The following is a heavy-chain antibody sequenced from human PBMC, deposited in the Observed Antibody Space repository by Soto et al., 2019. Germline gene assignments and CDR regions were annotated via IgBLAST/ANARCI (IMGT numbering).Heavy chain of an antibody. D-gene: IGHD2-21*02. J-gene: IGHJ4*02. CDR3: ARRVGTYCGGDCYQDY. V-gene: IGHV5-51*01. CDR2: IYPGDSDT. CDR1: GYSFTSYW. Sequence: PGESLKISCKGSGYSFTSYWIGWVRQMPGKGLERMGIIYPGDSDTRYSPSFQGQVTISADKSISTAYLQWSSLKASDTAMYYCARRVGTYCGGDCYQDYWGQGTLVTVSS.